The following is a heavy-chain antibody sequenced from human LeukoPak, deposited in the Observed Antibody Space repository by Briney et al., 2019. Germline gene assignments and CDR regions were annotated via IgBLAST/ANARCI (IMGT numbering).Heavy chain of an antibody. J-gene: IGHJ4*02. CDR2: INHSGST. CDR1: GGSFSGYY. Sequence: SETLSLTCAVYGGSFSGYYWSWIRQPPGKGLEWIGEINHSGSTNYNPSLKSRVTISVDTSKNQFSLKLSSVTAAGTAVYYCARASAMVRVKDYWGQGTPVTVSS. D-gene: IGHD3-10*01. CDR3: ARASAMVRVKDY. V-gene: IGHV4-34*01.